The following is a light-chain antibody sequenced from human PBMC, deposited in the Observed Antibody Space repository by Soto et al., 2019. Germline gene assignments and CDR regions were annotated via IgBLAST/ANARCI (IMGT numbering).Light chain of an antibody. J-gene: IGLJ2*01. V-gene: IGLV2-8*01. CDR2: DVT. CDR3: SSYTGTTVI. Sequence: QSALTQPASVSGSPGQSITISCTGTSSDVGGYNYVSWYQQHPGKAPKLMIYDVTQRPSGVPDRFSGSRSGSTASLTVSGLQAEDEANYYCSSYTGTTVIFGGGTKVTVL. CDR1: SSDVGGYNY.